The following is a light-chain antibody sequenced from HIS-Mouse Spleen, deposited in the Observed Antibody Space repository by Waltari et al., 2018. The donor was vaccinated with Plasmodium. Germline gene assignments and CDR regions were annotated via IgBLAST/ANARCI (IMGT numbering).Light chain of an antibody. CDR2: DFS. CDR3: SSYTSSSTLV. CDR1: SSDVGGYNY. V-gene: IGLV2-14*03. J-gene: IGLJ2*01. Sequence: QSALTQPASVSGSPGQSITISCTGTSSDVGGYNYVSWYQQHPGKAPKPMIYDFSNRPSGVSNRFSGSKPCNTASLTISGLQAEDEADYYCSSYTSSSTLVFGGGTKLTVL.